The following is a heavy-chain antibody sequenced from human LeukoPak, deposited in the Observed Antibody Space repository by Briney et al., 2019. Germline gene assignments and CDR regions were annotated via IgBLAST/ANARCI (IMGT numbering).Heavy chain of an antibody. J-gene: IGHJ4*02. V-gene: IGHV3-23*01. D-gene: IGHD6-13*01. CDR3: AKELAAGGPQDY. Sequence: GGSLRLSCAASGFPFSNYAMSWVRQAPGKGLECVSVISGDGGSTYYTDSVKGRFTISRDNSKNTLYLQMNSLRAEDTAVYYCAKELAAGGPQDYWGQGTLVTVSS. CDR2: ISGDGGST. CDR1: GFPFSNYA.